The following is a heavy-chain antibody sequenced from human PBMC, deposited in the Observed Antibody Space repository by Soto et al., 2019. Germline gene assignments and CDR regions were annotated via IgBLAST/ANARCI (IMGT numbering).Heavy chain of an antibody. CDR1: GGTFSSYA. V-gene: IGHV1-69*01. D-gene: IGHD2-21*01. CDR2: MIPIFGTA. CDR3: SRDKGEYYWYLDL. J-gene: IGHJ2*01. Sequence: QVQLVQSGAEVKKPGSSVKVSCKASGGTFSSYAISWVRQAPGQGLEWMGGMIPIFGTANYAQKFQGRVTINADESTSTAYMELSSLRSEDTAMDYCSRDKGEYYWYLDLWGRGTLVTVSS.